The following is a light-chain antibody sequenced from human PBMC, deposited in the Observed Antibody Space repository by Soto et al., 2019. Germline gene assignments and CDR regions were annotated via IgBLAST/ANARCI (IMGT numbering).Light chain of an antibody. CDR2: GAS. V-gene: IGKV1-27*01. Sequence: DIQMTQSPSSPSASVGDRVTITCRASQGISNYLAWYQQKPGKVPELLIYGASTLKSGVPSRFSGSGSGTDFTLTNISLHPEDVATYYCQKYNSAPLTFGPGTKVDIK. J-gene: IGKJ3*01. CDR1: QGISNY. CDR3: QKYNSAPLT.